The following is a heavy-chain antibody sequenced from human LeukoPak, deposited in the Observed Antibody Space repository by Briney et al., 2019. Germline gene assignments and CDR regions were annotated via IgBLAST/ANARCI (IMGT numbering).Heavy chain of an antibody. CDR2: IQFDGSSA. Sequence: PGGSLRLSCAASGFTFSSFGVHWVRQAPGKGLEWVTFIQFDGSSAYYTDSVKGRFTLSRDNFQNTLYLEMNSLRAEDTAVYYCAKDRLVATVRGSGDYWGQGTLVTVSS. CDR1: GFTFSSFG. D-gene: IGHD5-12*01. V-gene: IGHV3-30*02. CDR3: AKDRLVATVRGSGDY. J-gene: IGHJ4*02.